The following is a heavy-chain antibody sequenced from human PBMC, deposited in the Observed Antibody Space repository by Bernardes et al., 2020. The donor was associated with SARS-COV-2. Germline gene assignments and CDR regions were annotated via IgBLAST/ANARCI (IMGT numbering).Heavy chain of an antibody. J-gene: IGHJ4*02. CDR2: IWFDGSNT. V-gene: IGHV3-33*01. CDR3: ARDTYMITFGGVIAPFDY. CDR1: GFTFSDYG. Sequence: GGSLRLSCAASGFTFSDYGMHWVRQAPGKGLEWVALIWFDGSNTYYTDSVKGRFTISRDNSENTVYLQMNSLRAEDTAVYYCARDTYMITFGGVIAPFDYWGQGTLVTVSS. D-gene: IGHD3-16*02.